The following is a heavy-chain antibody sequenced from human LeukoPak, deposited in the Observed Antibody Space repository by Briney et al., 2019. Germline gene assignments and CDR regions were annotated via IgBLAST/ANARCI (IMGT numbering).Heavy chain of an antibody. Sequence: PGRSLRLSCAASGFTFDDYAMHWVRQAPGKGLEWVSGISWNGGSIGYADSVKGRFTISRDNSKNTLYLQMNSLRAEDTAVYYCATRRGTYYYGSGSSPPGDYWGQGTLVTVSS. CDR1: GFTFDDYA. V-gene: IGHV3-9*01. D-gene: IGHD3-10*01. J-gene: IGHJ4*02. CDR3: ATRRGTYYYGSGSSPPGDY. CDR2: ISWNGGSI.